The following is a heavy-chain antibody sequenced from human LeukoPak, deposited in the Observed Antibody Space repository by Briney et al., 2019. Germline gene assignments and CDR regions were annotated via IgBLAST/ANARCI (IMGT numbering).Heavy chain of an antibody. J-gene: IGHJ4*02. Sequence: GGSLRLSCAASGFTFSSYWMHWVRQAPGKGLVWVSRINSDGSSTSYADSVKGRFTISRDNAKNTLYLQMNSLRAEDTAVYYSSRFGIWWLPDYWGQGTLVTVSS. D-gene: IGHD5-12*01. CDR2: INSDGSST. V-gene: IGHV3-74*01. CDR3: SRFGIWWLPDY. CDR1: GFTFSSYW.